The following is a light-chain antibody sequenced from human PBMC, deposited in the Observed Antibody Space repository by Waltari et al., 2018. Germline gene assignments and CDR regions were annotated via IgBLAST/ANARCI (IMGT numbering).Light chain of an antibody. Sequence: QTVVTQAPSLSVSPGRTVTLTCGLSSGSFSTTYYPSWYQQAPGQAPRTLIFDTNTRSSGVPDRFSGSILDNKAALTITGAQADDESDYYCVLSMGSGIWVFGGGTKLTVL. J-gene: IGLJ3*02. V-gene: IGLV8-61*01. CDR1: SGSFSTTYY. CDR2: DTN. CDR3: VLSMGSGIWV.